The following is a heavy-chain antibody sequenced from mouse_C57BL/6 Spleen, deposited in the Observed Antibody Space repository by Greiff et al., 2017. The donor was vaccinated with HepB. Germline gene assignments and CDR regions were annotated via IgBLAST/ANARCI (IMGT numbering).Heavy chain of an antibody. CDR1: GYTFTSYW. CDR2: INPSNGGT. D-gene: IGHD2-4*01. Sequence: VQLQQPGTELVKPGASVKLSCKASGYTFTSYWMHWVKQRPGQGLEWIGNINPSNGGTNYNEKFKSKATLTVDKSSSTAYMQLSSLTSEDSAVYYCAREVYDYPDWYFDVWGTGTTVTVSS. J-gene: IGHJ1*03. V-gene: IGHV1-53*01. CDR3: AREVYDYPDWYFDV.